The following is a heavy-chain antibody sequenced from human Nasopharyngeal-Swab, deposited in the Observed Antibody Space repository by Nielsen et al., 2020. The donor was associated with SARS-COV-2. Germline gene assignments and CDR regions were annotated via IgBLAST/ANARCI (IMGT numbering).Heavy chain of an antibody. CDR3: AREYCSGGSCYIHYFDY. J-gene: IGHJ4*02. V-gene: IGHV4-34*01. Sequence: REAPGKGLEWIGEINHSGSTSYNPSLKSRVTISVDTSKNQFSLKLSSVTAADTAVYYCAREYCSGGSCYIHYFDYWGQGTRVTVSS. D-gene: IGHD2-15*01. CDR2: INHSGST.